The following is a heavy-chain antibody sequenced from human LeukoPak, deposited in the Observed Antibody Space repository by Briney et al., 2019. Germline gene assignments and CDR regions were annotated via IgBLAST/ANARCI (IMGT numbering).Heavy chain of an antibody. CDR2: IYTSGST. CDR3: AREGSSGWYYKLFDP. D-gene: IGHD6-19*01. CDR1: GGSIRSGTYY. J-gene: IGHJ5*02. Sequence: SETLTLTCTVSGGSIRSGTYYWSWIRQPAGRGLEWIGRIYTSGSTNYNPSLKSRVTISVDTSKNQFSLKLTSVTAADTAVYYCAREGSSGWYYKLFDPWGQGTLVTVSS. V-gene: IGHV4-61*02.